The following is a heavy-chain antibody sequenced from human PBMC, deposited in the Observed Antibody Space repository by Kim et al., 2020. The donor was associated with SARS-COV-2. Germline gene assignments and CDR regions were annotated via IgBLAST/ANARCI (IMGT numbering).Heavy chain of an antibody. CDR3: ARGREMDDILTGYYYFDY. Sequence: SVKVSCKASGGTFSSYAISWVRQAPGQGLEWMGGIIPIFGTANYAQKFQGRVTITADESTSTAYMELSSLRSEDTAVYYCARGREMDDILTGYYYFDYWGQGTLVTVSS. D-gene: IGHD3-9*01. V-gene: IGHV1-69*13. CDR2: IIPIFGTA. J-gene: IGHJ4*02. CDR1: GGTFSSYA.